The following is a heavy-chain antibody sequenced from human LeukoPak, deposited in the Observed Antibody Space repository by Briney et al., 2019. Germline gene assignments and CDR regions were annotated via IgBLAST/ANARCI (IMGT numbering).Heavy chain of an antibody. V-gene: IGHV4-39*07. Sequence: SETLSLTCTVSGDSISSSSYYWGWIRQPPGKGLEWIGSIYQSENTHYNPSLKSRVTISVDTSKNQFSLKLSSVTAADTAVYYCAREFPISEDIVVVVAADWGQGTMVTVSS. J-gene: IGHJ3*01. CDR1: GDSISSSSYY. CDR3: AREFPISEDIVVVVAAD. D-gene: IGHD2-15*01. CDR2: IYQSENT.